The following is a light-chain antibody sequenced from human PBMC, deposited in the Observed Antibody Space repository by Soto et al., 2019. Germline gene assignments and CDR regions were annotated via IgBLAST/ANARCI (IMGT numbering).Light chain of an antibody. CDR2: GAS. CDR3: QQYGSSP. Sequence: EIVLTQSPGTLSLSPGERATLSCRASQSVSSSYLAWYRQKPGQAPRLLIYGASSRATGIPDRFSGSGSGTDFTLTISRLEPEDFAVYYCQQYGSSPFGPWTKVDIK. CDR1: QSVSSSY. J-gene: IGKJ3*01. V-gene: IGKV3-20*01.